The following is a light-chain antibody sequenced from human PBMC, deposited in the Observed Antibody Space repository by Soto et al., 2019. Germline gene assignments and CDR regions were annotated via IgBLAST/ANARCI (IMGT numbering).Light chain of an antibody. J-gene: IGKJ4*01. CDR2: AVS. CDR3: PKYASAPLT. V-gene: IGKV1-27*01. Sequence: DIQVTQSPSFLSASAGDRVTIACRASQGISDYLAWYQQKPGKAPKVLIYAVSTLQSGVPSRFSGSGFGTDFTRTISSLQPEDVATYYCPKYASAPLTFAGGTKAAIK. CDR1: QGISDY.